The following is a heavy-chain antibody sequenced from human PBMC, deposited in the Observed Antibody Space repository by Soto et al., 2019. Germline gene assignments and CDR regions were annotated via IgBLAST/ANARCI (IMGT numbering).Heavy chain of an antibody. V-gene: IGHV4-34*01. D-gene: IGHD3-10*01. Sequence: KPSETLSLTCAVYGGSFSGYYWSWIRQPPGKGLEWIGEINHSGSTNYNPSLKSRVTISVDTSKNQFSLKLSSVTAADTAVYYCARGTAYYYGSGRRSKAYYYYMDVWGKGTTVTVSS. CDR3: ARGTAYYYGSGRRSKAYYYYMDV. CDR1: GGSFSGYY. CDR2: INHSGST. J-gene: IGHJ6*03.